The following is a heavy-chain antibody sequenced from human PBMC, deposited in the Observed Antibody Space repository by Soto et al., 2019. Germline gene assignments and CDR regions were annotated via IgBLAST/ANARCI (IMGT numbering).Heavy chain of an antibody. Sequence: QLPLQASGPGLVKPSDTLSLTCTVSGGAISSSSYYWGWIRQPPGKGLEWIGSIYYSGSTYYNPSLTSRVTISVDTSRNQFSLKLSSVTAADTAVYYCARLSALRSDYWGQGTLVTVSS. CDR2: IYYSGST. V-gene: IGHV4-39*01. D-gene: IGHD4-17*01. CDR3: ARLSALRSDY. J-gene: IGHJ4*02. CDR1: GGAISSSSYY.